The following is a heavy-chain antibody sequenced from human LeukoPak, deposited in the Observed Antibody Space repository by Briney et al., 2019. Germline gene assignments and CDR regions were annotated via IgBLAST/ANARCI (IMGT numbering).Heavy chain of an antibody. Sequence: SETLSLTCTVSGGSISSYYWGWIRQPPGKGLEWIGSIYYSGSTYYNPSLKSRVTISVDTSKNQFSLKLSSVTAADTAVYYCARRNRGMVRPEHYFDYRGQGTLVTVSS. D-gene: IGHD3-10*01. CDR1: GGSISSYY. CDR2: IYYSGST. CDR3: ARRNRGMVRPEHYFDY. V-gene: IGHV4-39*01. J-gene: IGHJ4*02.